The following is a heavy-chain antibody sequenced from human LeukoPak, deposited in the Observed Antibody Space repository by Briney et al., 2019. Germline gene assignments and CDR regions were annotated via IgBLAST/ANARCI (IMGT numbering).Heavy chain of an antibody. V-gene: IGHV4-39*01. CDR3: ATRDDFWSGYYIASDY. Sequence: SETLSLTCTVSGGSISISSYYWGWIRQPPGKGLEWIGSIYYSGSTYYNPSLKSRVTISVDTSKNQFSLKLSSVTAADTAVYYCATRDDFWSGYYIASDYWGQGTLVTVSS. CDR2: IYYSGST. J-gene: IGHJ4*02. CDR1: GGSISISSYY. D-gene: IGHD3-3*01.